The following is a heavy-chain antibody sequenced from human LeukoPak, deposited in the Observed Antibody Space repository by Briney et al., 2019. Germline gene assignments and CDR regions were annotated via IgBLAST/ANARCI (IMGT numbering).Heavy chain of an antibody. Sequence: PGGSLRLSCAASGFTFSSYAMSWVRQGPGKGLEWVSGITGSGGSTYYADSVKGRFTISRDKSKNTLYLQMNSLRAEDTAVYYCATYYGANHGAFDIWGQGTMVTVSS. CDR3: ATYYGANHGAFDI. D-gene: IGHD3-22*01. CDR2: ITGSGGST. CDR1: GFTFSSYA. J-gene: IGHJ3*02. V-gene: IGHV3-23*01.